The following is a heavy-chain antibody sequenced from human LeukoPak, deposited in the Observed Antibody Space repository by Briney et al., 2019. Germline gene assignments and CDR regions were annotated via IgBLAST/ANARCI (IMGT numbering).Heavy chain of an antibody. J-gene: IGHJ4*02. D-gene: IGHD6-13*01. CDR2: IYSGGST. CDR1: GFTVSSNY. CDR3: ASRIATAGSVDY. Sequence: GGSLRLSCAASGFTVSSNYMNWVRQAPGKGLEWVSVIYSGGSTYYADSVKGRFTISRDNSKNTLHLQMNTLRAEDTAVYYCASRIATAGSVDYWGQGTLVTVSS. V-gene: IGHV3-53*01.